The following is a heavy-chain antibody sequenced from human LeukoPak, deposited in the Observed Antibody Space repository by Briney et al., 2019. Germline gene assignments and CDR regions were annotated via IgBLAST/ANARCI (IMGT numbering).Heavy chain of an antibody. Sequence: PGGSLRLSCAASGFILSSYWMSWVRQAPGKGLEWLASIKQGGSEKFYVDSVRARFTIAIDRAKNSLYLQMNSLRAEDTAVYYCGRDSDRRSDYWGEGTLVTVSS. J-gene: IGHJ4*02. CDR2: IKQGGSEK. V-gene: IGHV3-7*05. CDR3: GRDSDRRSDY. CDR1: GFILSSYW. D-gene: IGHD3-22*01.